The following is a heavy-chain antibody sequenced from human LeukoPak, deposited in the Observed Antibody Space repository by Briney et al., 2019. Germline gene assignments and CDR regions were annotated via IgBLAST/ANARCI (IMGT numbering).Heavy chain of an antibody. Sequence: PGGSLRLSCAASGXTFSSYWVSWVRQAPGKGLEWVANIKQDGSEKYYVDSVKGRFTISRDNAKNSLYLQMNSLRAEDTAVYYCARDWDYWGQGTLVTVSS. J-gene: IGHJ4*02. CDR3: ARDWDY. CDR2: IKQDGSEK. CDR1: GXTFSSYW. V-gene: IGHV3-7*05.